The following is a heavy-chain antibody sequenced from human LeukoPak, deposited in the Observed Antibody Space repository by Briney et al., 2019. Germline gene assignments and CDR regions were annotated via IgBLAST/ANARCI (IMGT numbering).Heavy chain of an antibody. CDR3: ARDRSGYYGYFDY. CDR2: ISSSSSYI. D-gene: IGHD3-22*01. Sequence: GGSLRLSCAASGFTFSSYSMNWVRQAPGKGLEWVSSISSSSSYIYYADSVKGRFTISRDNAKNSLYLQMNSLRAEDTAVYYCARDRSGYYGYFDYWGQGTLVTVSS. J-gene: IGHJ4*02. V-gene: IGHV3-21*01. CDR1: GFTFSSYS.